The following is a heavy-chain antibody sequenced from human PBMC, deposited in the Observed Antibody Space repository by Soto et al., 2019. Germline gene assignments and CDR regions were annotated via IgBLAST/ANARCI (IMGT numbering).Heavy chain of an antibody. Sequence: PGGSLRLSCPASGFTFSYHYMSWIRQAPGKGLEWIGYSSNSGSFTRYADSVKGRFSISRDNAKNSLYLQINSLRGDDTAIYYCVRSGDNYNLLDYWGQGTPVTVSS. J-gene: IGHJ4*02. V-gene: IGHV3-11*06. D-gene: IGHD1-1*01. CDR1: GFTFSYHY. CDR3: VRSGDNYNLLDY. CDR2: SSNSGSFT.